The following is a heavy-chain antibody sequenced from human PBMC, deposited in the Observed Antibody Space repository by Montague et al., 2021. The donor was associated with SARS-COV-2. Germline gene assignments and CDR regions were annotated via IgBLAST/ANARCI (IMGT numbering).Heavy chain of an antibody. D-gene: IGHD3-10*01. CDR3: AGVRDYGSASCVGMDV. J-gene: IGHJ6*02. V-gene: IGHV4-34*01. Sequence: SETLSLTCAVYGGSFSGCNCCWICHPPRKGLELMWKINHSGNANYNPTLTCRGTISVDTSTNQFSLTLNSVTAADTAAYYCAGVRDYGSASCVGMDVWGQGTMVTVSS. CDR1: GGSFSGCN. CDR2: INHSGNA.